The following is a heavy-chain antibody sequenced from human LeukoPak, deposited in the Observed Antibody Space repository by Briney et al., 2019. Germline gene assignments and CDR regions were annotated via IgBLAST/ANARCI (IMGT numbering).Heavy chain of an antibody. Sequence: PSETLSLTXAVSGYSISSGYYWGWIRQPPGKGLEWIGSIYHSGSTYYNPSLKSRVTISVDTSKNQFSLKLSSVTAVDTAVYYCANKGKYCSSTSCPPDGAFDIWGQRTMVTVSS. CDR2: IYHSGST. V-gene: IGHV4-38-2*01. CDR1: GYSISSGYY. J-gene: IGHJ3*02. CDR3: ANKGKYCSSTSCPPDGAFDI. D-gene: IGHD2-2*01.